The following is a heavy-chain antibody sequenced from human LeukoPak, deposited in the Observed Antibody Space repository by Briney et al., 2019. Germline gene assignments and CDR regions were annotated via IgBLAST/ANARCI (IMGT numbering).Heavy chain of an antibody. V-gene: IGHV1-2*06. Sequence: ASVKVSCKASGYTFTGYYIHWVRQAPGQGLEWMGRISPNRGGTNYAQEFQGRVTMTRDTSISTAYMELSRLTSDDTALYYCAREQSWSFDLWGRGTLVTVSS. CDR1: GYTFTGYY. CDR3: AREQSWSFDL. CDR2: ISPNRGGT. J-gene: IGHJ2*01.